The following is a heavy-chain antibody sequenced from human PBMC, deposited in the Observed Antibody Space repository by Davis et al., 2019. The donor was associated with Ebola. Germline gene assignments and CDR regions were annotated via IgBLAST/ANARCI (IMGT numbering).Heavy chain of an antibody. CDR2: INPNSGGT. CDR3: ARIRSGYYWYFDL. Sequence: ASVKVSCKASGYTFTGYYMHWVRQAPGQGLEWMGWINPNSGGTNYAQKFQGRVTMTRDTSISPAYMELSRLGSDDTAVYYCARIRSGYYWYFDLWGRGTLVTVSS. V-gene: IGHV1-2*02. D-gene: IGHD3-3*01. CDR1: GYTFTGYY. J-gene: IGHJ2*01.